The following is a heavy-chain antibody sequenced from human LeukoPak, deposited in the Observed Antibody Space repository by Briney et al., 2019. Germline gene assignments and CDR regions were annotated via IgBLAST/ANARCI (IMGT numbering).Heavy chain of an antibody. CDR2: ISGSGGST. CDR3: AKIPLGSHWVDFDY. J-gene: IGHJ4*02. Sequence: SGGSLRLSCAASGFTFSTYAMRRVPQAQGKGLEWVSRISGSGGSTYYADSVEGRFTISRDNSQNTLYLKMNSLRGEDTAVYYCAKIPLGSHWVDFDYWGQGTLVTGSS. CDR1: GFTFSTYA. D-gene: IGHD3-10*01. V-gene: IGHV3-23*01.